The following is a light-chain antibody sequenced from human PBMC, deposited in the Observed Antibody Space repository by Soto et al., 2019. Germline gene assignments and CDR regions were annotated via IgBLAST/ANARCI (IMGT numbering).Light chain of an antibody. CDR3: QQYYGPPLT. Sequence: EVVLTQSPVTLSLSPGERATLSCRASQSFRGLLAWYQQKPGQAPRLLIYDAYNRATGIPPRFSGSGSGTDFTLTISSLEPEDSAVYYCQQYYGPPLTFGGGTKVEIK. V-gene: IGKV3-11*01. CDR1: QSFRGL. J-gene: IGKJ4*01. CDR2: DAY.